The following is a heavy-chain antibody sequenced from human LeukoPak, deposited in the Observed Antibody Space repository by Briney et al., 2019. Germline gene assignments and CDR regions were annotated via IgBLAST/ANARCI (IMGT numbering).Heavy chain of an antibody. CDR3: TKHASYYYGSGDDY. CDR1: GFTFSSYA. Sequence: PGGSLRLSCAASGFTFSSYAMSWVRQAPGKGLEWVSAISGSGGGISTYYADFVKGRFTISRDNSENTLFLQMNSLTAEDTAVYYCTKHASYYYGSGDDYWGQGTLVTVSS. V-gene: IGHV3-23*01. CDR2: ISGSGGGIST. D-gene: IGHD3-10*01. J-gene: IGHJ4*02.